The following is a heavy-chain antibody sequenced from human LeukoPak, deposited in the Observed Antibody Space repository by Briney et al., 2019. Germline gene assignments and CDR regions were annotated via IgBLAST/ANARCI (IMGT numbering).Heavy chain of an antibody. CDR1: GGTFSSYA. V-gene: IGHV1-69*05. Sequence: SVKVSCKASGGTFSSYAISWVRQAPGQGLEWMGGIIPIFGTANYAQKFQGRVTITTDESTSTAYMELSSLISEDTAVYYCWKFGGYEERGDDYWGQGTLVTVSS. CDR3: WKFGGYEERGDDY. D-gene: IGHD5-12*01. J-gene: IGHJ4*02. CDR2: IIPIFGTA.